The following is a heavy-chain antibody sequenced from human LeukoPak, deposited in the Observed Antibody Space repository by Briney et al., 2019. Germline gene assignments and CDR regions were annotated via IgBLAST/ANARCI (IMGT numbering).Heavy chain of an antibody. V-gene: IGHV3-30-3*01. CDR2: ISYDGSNK. J-gene: IGHJ4*02. Sequence: PGGSLRLSCAASGFTFSSYAMHWVRQAPGKGLEWVAVISYDGSNKYYADSVKGRFTISRDNSKNTLYLQMNSLRAEDTAVYYCAKASSTWEPGDYWGQGTLVTVSS. CDR1: GFTFSSYA. D-gene: IGHD1-26*01. CDR3: AKASSTWEPGDY.